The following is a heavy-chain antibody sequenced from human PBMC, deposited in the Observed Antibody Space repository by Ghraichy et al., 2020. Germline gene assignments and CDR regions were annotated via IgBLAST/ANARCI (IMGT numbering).Heavy chain of an antibody. D-gene: IGHD4-23*01. CDR2: ITSSSRTI. CDR3: ARGSRVVRFYYYDGMDV. CDR1: GFTLSSYS. V-gene: IGHV3-48*02. J-gene: IGHJ6*02. Sequence: ESLNISCVGSGFTLSSYSMNWVRQSPGKGLQWLSYITSSSRTISYADSVKGRFTISRDTAQNSLYLQLESLRDEDTGVYFCARGSRVVRFYYYDGMDVWGQGTTVTVSS.